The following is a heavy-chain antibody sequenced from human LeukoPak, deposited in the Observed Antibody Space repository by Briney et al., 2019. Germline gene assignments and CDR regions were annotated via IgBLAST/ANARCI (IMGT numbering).Heavy chain of an antibody. Sequence: GESLRTSCKGSGYSFTSYWIGWGRQLPGKRLEWMGIIYPADSDTRYSPSFKGQATISADMSITTAYLQWSSLKASDTAMYYCARRIAGAGSDYWGQGTLVTVSS. CDR3: ARRIAGAGSDY. D-gene: IGHD6-13*01. CDR2: IYPADSDT. J-gene: IGHJ4*02. CDR1: GYSFTSYW. V-gene: IGHV5-51*01.